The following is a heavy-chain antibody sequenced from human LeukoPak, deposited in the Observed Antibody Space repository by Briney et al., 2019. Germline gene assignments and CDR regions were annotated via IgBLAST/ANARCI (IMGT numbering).Heavy chain of an antibody. V-gene: IGHV3-74*01. Sequence: PGGSLRLSCAASGFSFSYFWMHWIRQAPGKGLVWVSRINRDGSGTSYADSVKGRFTISRDNAKNTLSLHMNSLRAEDTAVYYCTRELEYRGSPDDAFDIWGQGTMVTVSS. D-gene: IGHD1-26*01. CDR1: GFSFSYFW. J-gene: IGHJ3*02. CDR2: INRDGSGT. CDR3: TRELEYRGSPDDAFDI.